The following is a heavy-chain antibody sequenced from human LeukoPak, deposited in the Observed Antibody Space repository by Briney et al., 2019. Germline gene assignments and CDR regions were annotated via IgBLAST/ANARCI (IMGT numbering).Heavy chain of an antibody. CDR2: FGGSGGST. CDR1: GFTFSTFG. Sequence: PGGSLRISCAASGFTFSTFGMSWVRQAPGKGLEWVSLFGGSGGSTYYADSVKGRFTISRDNSKNTLYLQMSSLRAEDTAFYYCAKRDGVGKYYFDSWGQGTLVTVSS. J-gene: IGHJ4*02. CDR3: AKRDGVGKYYFDS. D-gene: IGHD2-8*01. V-gene: IGHV3-23*01.